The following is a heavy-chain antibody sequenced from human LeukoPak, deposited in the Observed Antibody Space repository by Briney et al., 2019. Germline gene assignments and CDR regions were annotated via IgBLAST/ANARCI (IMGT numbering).Heavy chain of an antibody. D-gene: IGHD3-22*01. J-gene: IGHJ3*02. V-gene: IGHV1-2*02. Sequence: ASVKVSCKASGYTFTGYFVHWVRQAPGQGREWMGWINPNSGGTNYAQKFQGRVTMTRDTSISTAYMELSRLRSDDTAVYYCARDYYDSSGFGAFDIWGQGTMVTVSS. CDR3: ARDYYDSSGFGAFDI. CDR2: INPNSGGT. CDR1: GYTFTGYF.